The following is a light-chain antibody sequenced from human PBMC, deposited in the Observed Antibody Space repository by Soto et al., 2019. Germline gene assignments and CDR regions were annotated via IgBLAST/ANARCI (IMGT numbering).Light chain of an antibody. CDR2: DAS. CDR3: QQRSNLPPT. V-gene: IGKV3-11*01. CDR1: QFIDRY. J-gene: IGKJ5*01. Sequence: EIVLTPSPATLSLSPVERANLSCRASQFIDRYLAWYRQIPGQAPRLLIYDASNRATGIPDRFSGGGSGTDFTLTISSLEPEDFAVYYCQQRSNLPPTFGQGTRLEIK.